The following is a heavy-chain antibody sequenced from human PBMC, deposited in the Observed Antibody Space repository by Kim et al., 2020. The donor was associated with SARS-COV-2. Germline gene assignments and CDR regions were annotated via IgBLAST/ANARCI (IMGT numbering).Heavy chain of an antibody. CDR3: ARGFLTSPFNGFDY. CDR1: GASFHTHA. J-gene: IGHJ4*02. Sequence: SETLSLTCAVYGASFHTHAWTWIRHPPGMGLEWIGVINKRGKNNYSPSIKTRATISIETFKNQFSLKLASLTAADTSTYFGARGFLTSPFNGFDYWGQGTQVTVSS. D-gene: IGHD2-8*01. CDR2: INKRGKN. V-gene: IGHV4-34*01.